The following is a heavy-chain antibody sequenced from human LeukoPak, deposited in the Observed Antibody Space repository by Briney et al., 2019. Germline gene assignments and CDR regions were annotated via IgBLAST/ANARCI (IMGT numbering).Heavy chain of an antibody. CDR1: GYGFNNYW. CDR2: IYPSDSDT. D-gene: IGHD2/OR15-2a*01. J-gene: IGHJ4*02. V-gene: IGHV5-51*01. Sequence: GESLQISCKGSGYGFNNYWIGWGRQMPGKGLEWMGIIYPSDSDTRYSPSFQGQVTISADKSISTAYLQWSSLKASDTAMYYCARTYLGFQGFDFWGQGTLVTVSS. CDR3: ARTYLGFQGFDF.